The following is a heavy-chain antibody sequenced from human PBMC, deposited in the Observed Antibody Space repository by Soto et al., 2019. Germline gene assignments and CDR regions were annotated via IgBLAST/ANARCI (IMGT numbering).Heavy chain of an antibody. J-gene: IGHJ3*01. CDR2: IHASGTT. V-gene: IGHV4-4*07. Sequence: SETLSLTCSVSDGSLNSYYWHLFRQSAGKGLECIWRIHASGTTNENPSLKSRVTILVDTSKNEFSLRLSSVTAADTAVYYCARATDYGDYIEGFDVWSQGTLVTVS. CDR1: DGSLNSYY. CDR3: ARATDYGDYIEGFDV. D-gene: IGHD4-17*01.